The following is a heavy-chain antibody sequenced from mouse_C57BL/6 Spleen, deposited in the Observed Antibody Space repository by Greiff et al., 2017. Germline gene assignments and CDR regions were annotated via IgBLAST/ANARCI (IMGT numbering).Heavy chain of an antibody. V-gene: IGHV1-52*01. CDR2: IDPSDCDT. CDR1: GYTFTSYW. D-gene: IGHD1-1*01. CDR3: ARRALTTGFDG. J-gene: IGHJ1*03. Sequence: QVQLQQPGAELVRPGSSVKLSCKASGYTFTSYWMHWVKQRPIQGLDWIGNIDPSDCDTHYNQKFKDKATLTVDKSSSTAYMQLSSLTSEDSAVYYCARRALTTGFDGWGTGTTVTVSS.